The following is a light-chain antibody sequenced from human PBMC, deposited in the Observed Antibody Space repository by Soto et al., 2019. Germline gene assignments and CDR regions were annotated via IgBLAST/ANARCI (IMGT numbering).Light chain of an antibody. CDR2: GVS. CDR3: LQYNGYYRT. Sequence: IQLTQSPSSLSASVGDSITITCRSIPSLPGXFAWVTLKXXASQGISGYLAWYQLKPGKAPKLLIYGVSTLESGVPSRFSGSGSGTTFTLTISSLQSGDFATYYCLQYNGYYRTFGQGTKVDIK. J-gene: IGKJ1*01. CDR1: QGISGY. V-gene: IGKV1-9*01.